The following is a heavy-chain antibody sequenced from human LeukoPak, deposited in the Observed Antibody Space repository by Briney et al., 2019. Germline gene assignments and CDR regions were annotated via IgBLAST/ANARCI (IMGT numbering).Heavy chain of an antibody. CDR3: ARASSWYSAFDI. V-gene: IGHV4-34*01. J-gene: IGHJ3*02. D-gene: IGHD6-13*01. CDR1: GGSFSGYY. Sequence: SETLSLTCAIYGGSFSGYYWSWIRQPPGKGLEWIGEINHSGSTNYNPSLKSRVTISVDTSKNQFSLKLSSVTAADTAVYYCARASSWYSAFDIWGQGTMVTVSS. CDR2: INHSGST.